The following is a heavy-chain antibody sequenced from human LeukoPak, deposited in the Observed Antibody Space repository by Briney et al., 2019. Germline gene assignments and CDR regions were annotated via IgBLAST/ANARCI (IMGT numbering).Heavy chain of an antibody. CDR1: GFTFSSYG. V-gene: IGHV3-30*03. CDR2: ISYDGSNK. Sequence: PGGSLRLSCAASGFTFSSYGMHWVRQAPGKGLEWVAVISYDGSNKYYADSVKGRFTISRDNSKNTLYLQMNSLRAEDTAVYYCARDNYDSSGYYSESFDYWGQGTLVTVSS. CDR3: ARDNYDSSGYYSESFDY. J-gene: IGHJ4*02. D-gene: IGHD3-22*01.